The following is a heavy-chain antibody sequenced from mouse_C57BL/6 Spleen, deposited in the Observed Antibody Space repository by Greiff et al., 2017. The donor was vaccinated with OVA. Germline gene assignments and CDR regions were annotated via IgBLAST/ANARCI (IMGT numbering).Heavy chain of an antibody. V-gene: IGHV1-7*01. D-gene: IGHD2-5*01. CDR3: AYSNYDYYAMDY. CDR1: GYTFTSYW. J-gene: IGHJ4*01. CDR2: INPSSGYT. Sequence: QVQLKESGAELAKPGASVKLSCKASGYTFTSYWMHWVKQRPGQGLEWIGYINPSSGYTKYNQKFKDKATLTADKSSSTAYMQLSSLTYEDSAVYYCAYSNYDYYAMDYWGQGTSVTVSS.